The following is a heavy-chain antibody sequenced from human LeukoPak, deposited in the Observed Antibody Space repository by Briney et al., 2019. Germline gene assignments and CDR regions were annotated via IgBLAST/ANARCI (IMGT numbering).Heavy chain of an antibody. V-gene: IGHV1-2*02. CDR2: INPNSGGT. CDR3: ARTFMVRGVTYPGGPYGMDV. D-gene: IGHD3-10*01. Sequence: GASVKVSCKASGYTFTGYYMHWVRQAPGQGLEWMGWINPNSGGTNYAQKFQGRVTMTRDTSISTAYMELSRLRSDDTAVYYCARTFMVRGVTYPGGPYGMDVWGQGTTATVSS. CDR1: GYTFTGYY. J-gene: IGHJ6*02.